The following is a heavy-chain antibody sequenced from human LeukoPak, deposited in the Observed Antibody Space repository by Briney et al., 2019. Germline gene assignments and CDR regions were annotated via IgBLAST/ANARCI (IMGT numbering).Heavy chain of an antibody. J-gene: IGHJ4*02. CDR1: GFTFSSYE. Sequence: GGSLRLSCAASGFTFSSYEMNWVRQAPGKGLEWVSYISSSGSTIYYAASVKGRFTISRDNAKNSLSLQMNSLRAEDTAVYYCARDLYSSSYRDYWGQGTLVTVSS. CDR2: ISSSGSTI. V-gene: IGHV3-48*03. D-gene: IGHD6-6*01. CDR3: ARDLYSSSYRDY.